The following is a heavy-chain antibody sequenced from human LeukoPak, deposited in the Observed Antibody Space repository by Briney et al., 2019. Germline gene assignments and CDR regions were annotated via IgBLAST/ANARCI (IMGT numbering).Heavy chain of an antibody. J-gene: IGHJ4*02. D-gene: IGHD3-3*01. CDR1: GFTFGDYA. Sequence: PGGSLRLSCTASGFTFGDYAMSWFRQAPGKGLEWVGFIRSKAYGGTTEYAASVKGRFTISRDDSKSIAYLQMNSLKTEDTAVYYCARGDPIYDFWSGGDYWGQGSLVTVSS. CDR2: IRSKAYGGTT. CDR3: ARGDPIYDFWSGGDY. V-gene: IGHV3-49*03.